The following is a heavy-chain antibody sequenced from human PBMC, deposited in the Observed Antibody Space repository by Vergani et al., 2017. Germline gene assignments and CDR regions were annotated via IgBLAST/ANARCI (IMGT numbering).Heavy chain of an antibody. D-gene: IGHD4-17*01. CDR1: GGTFSSYA. CDR3: ARSLWYGDPNHNWFDP. CDR2: IIPIFGTA. J-gene: IGHJ5*02. Sequence: QVQLVQSGAEVKKPGASVKVSCKASGGTFSSYAISWVRQAPGQGLEWMGRIIPIFGTANYAQKFQGRVTITADESTSTAYMELSSLRSEDTAVYYCARSLWYGDPNHNWFDPWGQGTLVTVSS. V-gene: IGHV1-69*15.